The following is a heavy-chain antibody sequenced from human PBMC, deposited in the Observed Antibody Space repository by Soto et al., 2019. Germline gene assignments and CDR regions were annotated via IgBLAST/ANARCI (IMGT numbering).Heavy chain of an antibody. Sequence: QVQLVQSGAEVKKPGSSVKFSGKPSGATFSTSAISWVRQALGQGLEWVGGIMPVFPTPDYAQNFQGRVTITADESTTTAYLELTSLRADDTAVYYCARDKDRLQLGGNYYYILDVWGQGTAITVSS. CDR3: ARDKDRLQLGGNYYYILDV. CDR1: GATFSTSA. J-gene: IGHJ6*02. CDR2: IMPVFPTP. D-gene: IGHD1-1*01. V-gene: IGHV1-69*12.